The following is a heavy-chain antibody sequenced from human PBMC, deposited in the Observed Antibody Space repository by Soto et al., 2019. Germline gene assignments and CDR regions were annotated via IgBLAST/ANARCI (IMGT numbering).Heavy chain of an antibody. J-gene: IGHJ4*02. CDR3: ATESVPPGASQNVADS. CDR1: GYTFTSYY. D-gene: IGHD2-2*01. CDR2: MNPSGGRT. Sequence: ASVKASCRASGYTFTSYYMHWLRQAPGQGPEWVGIMNPSGGRTKYADKFQGGVTMTRDTTRSQNYREPSSLRSPEPAVYYCATESVPPGASQNVADSLGQGRHVTVSS. V-gene: IGHV1-46*01.